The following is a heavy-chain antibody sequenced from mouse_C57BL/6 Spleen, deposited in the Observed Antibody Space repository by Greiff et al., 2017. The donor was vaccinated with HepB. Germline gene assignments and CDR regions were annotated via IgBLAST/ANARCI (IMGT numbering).Heavy chain of an antibody. CDR1: GYTFTSYW. V-gene: IGHV1-50*01. CDR2: IDPSDSYT. J-gene: IGHJ3*01. CDR3: ARSYEEVWFAY. D-gene: IGHD2-12*01. Sequence: QVQLQQPGAELVKPGASVKLSCKASGYTFTSYWMQWVKQRPGQGLEWIGEIDPSDSYTNYNQKFKGKATLTVDTSSSTAYMQLSSLTSEDSAVYYCARSYEEVWFAYWGQGTLVTVSA.